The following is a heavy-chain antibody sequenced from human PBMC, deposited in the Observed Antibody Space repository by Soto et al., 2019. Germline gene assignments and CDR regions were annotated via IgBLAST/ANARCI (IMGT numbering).Heavy chain of an antibody. Sequence: QVQLVESGGGVVQPGRSLRLSCAASGFTFSSYGMHWVRQAPGKGLEWGAVISYDGSNKYYADSVKGRFTISRDNSKNTLYLQMNSLRAEDTAVYYCAKEGYCSSTSCRQYFQHWGQGTLVTVSS. CDR3: AKEGYCSSTSCRQYFQH. CDR2: ISYDGSNK. V-gene: IGHV3-30*18. J-gene: IGHJ1*01. D-gene: IGHD2-2*01. CDR1: GFTFSSYG.